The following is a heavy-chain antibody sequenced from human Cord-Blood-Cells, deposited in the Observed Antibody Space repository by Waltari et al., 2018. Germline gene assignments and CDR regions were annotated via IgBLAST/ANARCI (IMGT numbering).Heavy chain of an antibody. J-gene: IGHJ2*01. CDR3: ARDEYSSSSYWYFDL. CDR2: IYYSGST. Sequence: QVQLQESGPGLVKPSQTLSLTCTVSGGSISSGGYYWSWIRQHPGKGLEWIGYIYYSGSTYYNPSLKSRVTISVDTSKNQFSLKLSSVTAADTAVYYCARDEYSSSSYWYFDLWGRSTLVTVSS. CDR1: GGSISSGGYY. V-gene: IGHV4-31*03. D-gene: IGHD6-6*01.